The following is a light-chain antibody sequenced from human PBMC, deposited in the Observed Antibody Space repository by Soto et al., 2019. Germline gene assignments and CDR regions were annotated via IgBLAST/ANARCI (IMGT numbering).Light chain of an antibody. V-gene: IGKV3-11*01. J-gene: IGKJ4*01. CDR3: QQRYNWPLT. Sequence: EIVLTQSPATLSLSPGERATLSCRASQSVTSNLAWYQQKPGQAPRLLIYDASNRATGIPARFSGSGSGTDFTLTISSPEPEDFVVYYCQQRYNWPLTFGGGTKVEIK. CDR1: QSVTSN. CDR2: DAS.